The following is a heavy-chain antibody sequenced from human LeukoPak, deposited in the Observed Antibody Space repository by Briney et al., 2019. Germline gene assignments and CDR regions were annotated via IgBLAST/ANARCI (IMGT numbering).Heavy chain of an antibody. Sequence: GGSLRLSCAASGFNFGNYAMHWVRQAPGKGLEWVSLIPSGGFYEYYADSVKGRFTISRDDSGNTLYLQLNSLRPEDTAAYYCARDSTYYYESGSSGPHYFDNWGQGTLVTVSS. CDR3: ARDSTYYYESGSSGPHYFDN. D-gene: IGHD3-10*01. CDR2: IPSGGFYE. CDR1: GFNFGNYA. J-gene: IGHJ4*02. V-gene: IGHV3-30-3*01.